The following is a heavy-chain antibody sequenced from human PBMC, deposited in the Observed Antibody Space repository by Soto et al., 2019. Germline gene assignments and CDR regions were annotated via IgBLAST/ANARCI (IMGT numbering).Heavy chain of an antibody. CDR1: GFTFSSYA. Sequence: QVQLVESGGGVVQPGRSLRLSCAASGFTFSSYAMHWVRQAPGKGLEWVAVISYDGNNKYYADSVKGRYTISRDNSKNTLFLQMNSLRAEETAVYYCAREGGTMKGGNWFDPWGQGTPVTVSS. CDR3: AREGGTMKGGNWFDP. CDR2: ISYDGNNK. D-gene: IGHD3-3*01. V-gene: IGHV3-30-3*01. J-gene: IGHJ5*02.